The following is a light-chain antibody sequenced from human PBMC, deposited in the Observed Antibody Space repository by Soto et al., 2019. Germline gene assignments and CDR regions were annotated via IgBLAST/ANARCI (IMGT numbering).Light chain of an antibody. J-gene: IGKJ1*01. CDR1: QSISSW. CDR2: DAS. V-gene: IGKV1-5*01. CDR3: QQSYSTPDT. Sequence: DIQITQSPSTLSSSVLERFTITCRASQSISSWLAWYQQKPGKAPKLLIYDASSLERGVPSRFSGSGSGTEFTLTISSLQPEDFATYYCQQSYSTPDTFGQGTKVDI.